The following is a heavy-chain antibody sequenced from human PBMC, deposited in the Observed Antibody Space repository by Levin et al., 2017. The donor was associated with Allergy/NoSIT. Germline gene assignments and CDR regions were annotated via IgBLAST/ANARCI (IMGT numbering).Heavy chain of an antibody. J-gene: IGHJ3*02. Sequence: PGGSLRLSCAASGFSFSNYGMHWVRQAPGKGLEWVAVIWYDGSEKNYADSVKGRFTISRDNSKNTLYLQMNSLRAEDTAIYHCARDNPSGPAARSDAFDIWGQGTMVTVSS. CDR3: ARDNPSGPAARSDAFDI. D-gene: IGHD2-15*01. V-gene: IGHV3-33*01. CDR2: IWYDGSEK. CDR1: GFSFSNYG.